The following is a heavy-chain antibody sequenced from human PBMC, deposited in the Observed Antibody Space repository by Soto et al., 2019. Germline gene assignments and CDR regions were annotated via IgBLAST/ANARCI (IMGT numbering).Heavy chain of an antibody. CDR1: GGTFSSYA. Sequence: QVQLVQSGAEVKKPGSSVKVSCKASGGTFSSYAISWVRQAPGQGLEWMGGIIPISGTANYAQKFQGRVTITADESTSTVSMELSSLRSEDRAVYFCARSQGSSTSLEIYYYYYYGMDVWGQGTTVTVSS. V-gene: IGHV1-69*01. D-gene: IGHD2-2*01. CDR3: ARSQGSSTSLEIYYYYYYGMDV. J-gene: IGHJ6*02. CDR2: IIPISGTA.